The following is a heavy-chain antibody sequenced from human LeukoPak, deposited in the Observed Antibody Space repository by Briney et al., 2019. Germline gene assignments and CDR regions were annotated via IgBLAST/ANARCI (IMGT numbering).Heavy chain of an antibody. Sequence: GGSLRLSCAASGFTFSSYWMHWVRQAPGKGLVWVSRINSDGSSTSYADSVKGRFTISRDNSKNTLYLQMNSLRAEDTAVYYCANTLSGSYPFDYWGQGTLVTVSS. CDR3: ANTLSGSYPFDY. J-gene: IGHJ4*02. V-gene: IGHV3-74*01. CDR2: INSDGSST. D-gene: IGHD1-26*01. CDR1: GFTFSSYW.